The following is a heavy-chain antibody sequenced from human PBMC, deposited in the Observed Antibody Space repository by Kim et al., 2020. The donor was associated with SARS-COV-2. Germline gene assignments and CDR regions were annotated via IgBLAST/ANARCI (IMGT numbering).Heavy chain of an antibody. CDR2: INPSGGST. CDR1: GFPFSTYA. D-gene: IGHD1-7*01. J-gene: IGHJ4*02. V-gene: IGHV3-23*01. CDR3: AKDVAWGGNSYAPWGFDY. Sequence: GGSLRLSCAASGFPFSTYAMSWVRQAPGKGLEWVAAINPSGGSTHYADSVKGRFTLSRDNSKNTLYLQMNSLRAEDTAVYYCAKDVAWGGNSYAPWGFDYWGQGALVTVSS.